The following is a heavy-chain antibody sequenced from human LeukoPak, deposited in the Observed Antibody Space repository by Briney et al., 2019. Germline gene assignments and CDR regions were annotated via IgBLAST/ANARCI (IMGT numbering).Heavy chain of an antibody. V-gene: IGHV4-61*02. J-gene: IGHJ4*02. CDR3: ARELGVGDPNEQYFDY. CDR2: IYTSGST. CDR1: GGSISSGSYY. D-gene: IGHD3-16*01. Sequence: SQTLSLTCTVSGGSISSGSYYWSWIRQPAGKGLEWIGRIYTSGSTNYNPSLKSRVTISVDTSKNQFSLKLSSVTAADTAVYYCARELGVGDPNEQYFDYWGQGTLVTVSS.